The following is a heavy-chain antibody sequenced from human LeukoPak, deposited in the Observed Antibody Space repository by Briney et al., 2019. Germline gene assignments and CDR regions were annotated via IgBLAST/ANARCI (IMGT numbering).Heavy chain of an antibody. CDR3: ALRYRFPGGLLH. Sequence: PSETLSLTCAVYGGSFSGYYWSWIRQPPGKGLEWIGEINHSGSTNYNPSLKSRVTISVDTSKNQFSLKLSSVTAADTAVYYCALRYRFPGGLLHGGKGTLVTVSS. D-gene: IGHD3-16*02. CDR2: INHSGST. J-gene: IGHJ4*02. V-gene: IGHV4-34*01. CDR1: GGSFSGYY.